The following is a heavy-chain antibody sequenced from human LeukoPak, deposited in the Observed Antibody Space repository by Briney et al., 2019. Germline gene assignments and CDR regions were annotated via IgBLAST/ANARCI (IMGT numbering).Heavy chain of an antibody. Sequence: GGSLRLSCVDSGVTFSNYWMNWVRQAPGKGLEWVANINQDGSEKYYVDSVKGRFTISRDNAKNSLYLQMNSLRAEDTALYYCARGGITIFGVAIPNFDYWGQGTLVTVSS. V-gene: IGHV3-7*03. D-gene: IGHD3-3*01. CDR1: GVTFSNYW. CDR3: ARGGITIFGVAIPNFDY. J-gene: IGHJ4*02. CDR2: INQDGSEK.